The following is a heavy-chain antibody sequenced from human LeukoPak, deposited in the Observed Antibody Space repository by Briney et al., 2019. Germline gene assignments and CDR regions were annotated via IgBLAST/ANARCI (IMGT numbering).Heavy chain of an antibody. CDR3: ARRRGDDSRIYYIKYYYDYYMDV. CDR1: GGSISSYY. J-gene: IGHJ6*03. D-gene: IGHD3-10*01. CDR2: IYYSGST. Sequence: SETLSLTCTVSGGSISSYYWSWIRQPPWKGLEWIGYIYYSGSTNYNPSLKSRVTISGDTSKNQFSLKLSSVTAADTAVYYCARRRGDDSRIYYIKYYYDYYMDVWGKGTTVTVSS. V-gene: IGHV4-59*08.